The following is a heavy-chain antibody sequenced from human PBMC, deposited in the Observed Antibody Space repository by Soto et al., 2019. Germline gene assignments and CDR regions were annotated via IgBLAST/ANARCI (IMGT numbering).Heavy chain of an antibody. CDR1: SASIISEQR. CDR2: IHHSGST. Sequence: QMQLQESGPGLVKPSETLSLTCAVSSASIISEQRWSWVRQPQGKGLEWIGEIHHSGSTNNNPSLRSRVTMSVDKSKTQFSLNINSVTAAYTAVYYWARSFGWYAIDQWGQGTLVIVSS. J-gene: IGHJ4*02. CDR3: ARSFGWYAIDQ. V-gene: IGHV4-4*02. D-gene: IGHD6-19*01.